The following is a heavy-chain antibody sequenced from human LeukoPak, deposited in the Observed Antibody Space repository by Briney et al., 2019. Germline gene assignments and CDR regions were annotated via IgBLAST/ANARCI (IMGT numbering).Heavy chain of an antibody. CDR1: GYTFTSYG. J-gene: IGHJ3*01. CDR3: ARGDSYDAFDV. V-gene: IGHV1-18*01. Sequence: ASVKVSCKASGYTFTSYGVSWERQAPGQWLEWMGWISAYNGHTNYAQKLQGRVTMTTDTSTSTAYMELRSLRSDDTAVYYCARGDSYDAFDVWGQGTMVTVSS. D-gene: IGHD3-10*01. CDR2: ISAYNGHT.